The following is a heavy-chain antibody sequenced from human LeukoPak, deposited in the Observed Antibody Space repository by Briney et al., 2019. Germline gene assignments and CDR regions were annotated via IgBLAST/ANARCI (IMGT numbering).Heavy chain of an antibody. CDR3: ATHRLITARTSYYMDV. D-gene: IGHD6-6*01. Sequence: SETLSLTCAVYGGSFSGYYWSWIRQPPGKGLEWIGEINHSGSTNYNPSLKSRVTISVDTSKNQFSLKLSSVTAADTAVYYCATHRLITARTSYYMDVWGKGTTVTVSS. J-gene: IGHJ6*03. V-gene: IGHV4-34*01. CDR2: INHSGST. CDR1: GGSFSGYY.